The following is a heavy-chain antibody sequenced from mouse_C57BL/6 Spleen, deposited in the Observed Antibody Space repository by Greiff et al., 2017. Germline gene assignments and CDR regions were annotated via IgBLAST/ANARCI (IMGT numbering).Heavy chain of an antibody. J-gene: IGHJ1*03. CDR2: IWWDDAK. V-gene: IGHV8-8*01. Sequence: QVTLKESGPGILQPSPTLSLTFSFSGFSLSTFGMGVGWIRQPSGKGLEWLAHIWWDDAKYYNPALKSRLTISKDTSKNQVFLKIANVDTADTATYYCARIVITTVVADWYFDVWGTGTTVTVSS. CDR3: ARIVITTVVADWYFDV. D-gene: IGHD1-1*01. CDR1: GFSLSTFGMG.